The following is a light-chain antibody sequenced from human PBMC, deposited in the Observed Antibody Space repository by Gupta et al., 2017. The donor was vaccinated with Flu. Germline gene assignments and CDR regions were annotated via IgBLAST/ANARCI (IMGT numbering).Light chain of an antibody. J-gene: IGLJ3*02. Sequence: SVHSSYANAWHQQQPEKGPRYLMKLNSDGSHSKGDGIPDRFSGSSSGAERYLTISSLQSEDEADYYCQSLGTGIWVFGGGTKLTVL. V-gene: IGLV4-69*01. CDR1: SVHSSYA. CDR3: QSLGTGIWV. CDR2: LNSDGSH.